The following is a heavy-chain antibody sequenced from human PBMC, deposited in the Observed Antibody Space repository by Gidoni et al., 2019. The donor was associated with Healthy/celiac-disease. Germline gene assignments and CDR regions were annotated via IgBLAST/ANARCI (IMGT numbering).Heavy chain of an antibody. CDR2: ISSSSSTI. J-gene: IGHJ5*02. V-gene: IGHV3-48*04. CDR3: ARDRTPSYSGSYGWFDP. Sequence: EVQLVESGGGLVQPVGSLRLSCAASGFTFSSYSMNWVRQAPGKGLEWVSYISSSSSTIYYADSVKGRFTISRDNAKNSLYLQMNSLRAEDTAVYYCARDRTPSYSGSYGWFDPWGQGTLVTVSS. CDR1: GFTFSSYS. D-gene: IGHD1-26*01.